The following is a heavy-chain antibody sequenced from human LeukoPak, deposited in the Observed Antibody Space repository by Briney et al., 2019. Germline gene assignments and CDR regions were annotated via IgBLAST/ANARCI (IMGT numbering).Heavy chain of an antibody. J-gene: IGHJ4*02. Sequence: SETLSLTCTVSGAFTSTHYWSWVRLPLGKGLEWIGYVFYSGNSNYNPSFTSRLTMSVDTSKTQFSLKLTSVTAADTAVYYCARIDPLGYFDLWGQGTLVTVSS. V-gene: IGHV4-59*11. CDR1: GAFTSTHY. CDR3: ARIDPLGYFDL. CDR2: VFYSGNS.